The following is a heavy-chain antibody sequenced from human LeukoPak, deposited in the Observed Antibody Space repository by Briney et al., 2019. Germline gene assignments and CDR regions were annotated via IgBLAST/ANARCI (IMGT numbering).Heavy chain of an antibody. V-gene: IGHV3-74*01. Sequence: GWALTLSCAASGFTFSNYWKHWVRPAAGKGLEWVSRINSDGSSRNYADSVKGRFTISRDNAKNTLYLQMNSLRAEDTAVYYCASASSHRIAAGGDYWGQGTLVTVSS. CDR3: ASASSHRIAAGGDY. J-gene: IGHJ4*02. CDR2: INSDGSSR. D-gene: IGHD6-13*01. CDR1: GFTFSNYW.